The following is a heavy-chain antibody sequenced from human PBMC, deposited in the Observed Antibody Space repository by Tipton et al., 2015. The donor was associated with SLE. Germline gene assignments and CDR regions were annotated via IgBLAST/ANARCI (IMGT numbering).Heavy chain of an antibody. CDR1: GGSFSGYS. CDR3: AKSPDAFDV. J-gene: IGHJ3*01. Sequence: TLSLTCAVYGGSFSGYSWTWIRQAPRKGLEWIGKINSFGSTNYSPSLKSRVTMSVDTSKNQFSLRLTSVTAADTAVYYCAKSPDAFDVWGQGTMVTVSS. CDR2: INSFGST. V-gene: IGHV4-34*01.